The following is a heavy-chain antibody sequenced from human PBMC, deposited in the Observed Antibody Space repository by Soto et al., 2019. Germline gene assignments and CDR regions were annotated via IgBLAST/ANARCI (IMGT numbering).Heavy chain of an antibody. CDR3: TRSENYYDILTGYYEPYYFDY. V-gene: IGHV3-49*03. Sequence: GGSLRLSCTASGFTFGDYAMSWFRQAPGKGLEWVGFIRSKAYGGTTEYAASVKGRFTISRDDSKSIAYLQMNSLKTEDTAVYYCTRSENYYDILTGYYEPYYFDYWGQGTLVTVSS. D-gene: IGHD3-9*01. CDR1: GFTFGDYA. CDR2: IRSKAYGGTT. J-gene: IGHJ4*02.